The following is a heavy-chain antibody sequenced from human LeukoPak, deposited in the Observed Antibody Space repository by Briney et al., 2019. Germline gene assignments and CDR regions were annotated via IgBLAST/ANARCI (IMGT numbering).Heavy chain of an antibody. CDR2: IYHSGST. J-gene: IGHJ6*02. D-gene: IGHD1-26*01. Sequence: GSLRLSCAASGFTFSSYAMSWVRQPPGKGLEWIGEIYHSGSTNYNPSLKSRVTISVDKSKNQFSLKLSSVTAADTAVYYCARLGPYYYYGMDVWGQGTTVTVSS. CDR3: ARLGPYYYYGMDV. CDR1: GFTFSSYAM. V-gene: IGHV4-4*02.